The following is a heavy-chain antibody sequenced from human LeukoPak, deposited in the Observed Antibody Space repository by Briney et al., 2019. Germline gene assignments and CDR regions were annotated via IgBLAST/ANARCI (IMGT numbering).Heavy chain of an antibody. V-gene: IGHV5-51*01. J-gene: IGHJ5*02. CDR2: IYPGDPDT. D-gene: IGHD2-8*01. CDR3: ASPQARMRGVAPTCFYL. Sequence: GESLKISCKGSGYSFTSYWIGWVRQMPGKGLEWMGIIYPGDPDTRYSPSFQGQVTISADKSISTAYLQWSSLKASDTAMYYCASPQARMRGVAPTCFYLWRQGTLFTV. CDR1: GYSFTSYW.